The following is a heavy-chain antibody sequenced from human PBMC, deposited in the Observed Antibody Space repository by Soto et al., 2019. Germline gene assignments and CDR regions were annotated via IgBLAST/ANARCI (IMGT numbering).Heavy chain of an antibody. CDR1: GFTFSNYW. D-gene: IGHD2-21*01. V-gene: IGHV3-7*01. Sequence: GGSLRLSXAASGFTFSNYWMSWVRQAPGKGLEWVANIKQDGSESNYADSVKGRFTISRDNAENSLYLQMTSLRAEDTAVYYCASARHIGPWGQGTLVTVSS. J-gene: IGHJ5*02. CDR3: ASARHIGP. CDR2: IKQDGSES.